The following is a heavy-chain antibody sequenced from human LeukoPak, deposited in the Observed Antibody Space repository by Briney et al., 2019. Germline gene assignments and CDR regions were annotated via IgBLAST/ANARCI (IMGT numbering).Heavy chain of an antibody. CDR3: VKDEGGVQLAY. Sequence: PGGSLRLSCTVSGFTLSSNSMSWVRQAPGMGLEWVSFIYSDNTHYSDSVKARFTISRDNSKNTLYLQMNSLRADDTAVYYCVKDEGGVQLAYWGQGTLVTVSS. CDR1: GFTLSSNS. J-gene: IGHJ4*02. V-gene: IGHV3-53*01. CDR2: IYSDNT. D-gene: IGHD1-1*01.